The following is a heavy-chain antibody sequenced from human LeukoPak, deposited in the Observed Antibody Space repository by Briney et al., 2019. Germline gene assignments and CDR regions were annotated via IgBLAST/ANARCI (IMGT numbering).Heavy chain of an antibody. Sequence: GGFLRLSCAASGFTFSTYAMSWVRQAPGKGLEWVSSISGCGGSTYYADSVKGRFTISRDNSKDTLYLQMNSLRAEDTAVYYCAKKESITMVRGVISPYFDYWGQGTLVTVSS. V-gene: IGHV3-23*01. J-gene: IGHJ4*02. CDR3: AKKESITMVRGVISPYFDY. CDR2: ISGCGGST. CDR1: GFTFSTYA. D-gene: IGHD3-10*01.